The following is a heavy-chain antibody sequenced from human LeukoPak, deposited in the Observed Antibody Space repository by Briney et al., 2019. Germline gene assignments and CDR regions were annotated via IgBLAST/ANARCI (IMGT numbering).Heavy chain of an antibody. CDR3: ARFPIAVAGTDAFDI. Sequence: ASVKVSCKASGYTFTSYAMHWVRQAPGQRLEWMGWINAGNGNTKYSQKFQGRVTITRDTSASTAYMELSSLRSEDTAVYYCARFPIAVAGTDAFDIWGQGTMVTVFS. CDR1: GYTFTSYA. J-gene: IGHJ3*02. V-gene: IGHV1-3*01. CDR2: INAGNGNT. D-gene: IGHD6-19*01.